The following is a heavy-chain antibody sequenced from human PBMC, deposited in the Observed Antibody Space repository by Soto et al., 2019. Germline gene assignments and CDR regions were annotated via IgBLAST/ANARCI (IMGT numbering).Heavy chain of an antibody. CDR1: GFTFSSYS. D-gene: IGHD5-12*01. V-gene: IGHV3-48*01. CDR3: ARERRARYGMDV. CDR2: ISASSRTL. Sequence: GGSLRLSCAASGFTFSSYSMNWVRQAPGKGLEWISHISASSRTLFYADSVKGRFTISRDNAKNSLYLQMNSLRAEDTAVYYCARERRARYGMDVWGQGTTVTVSS. J-gene: IGHJ6*02.